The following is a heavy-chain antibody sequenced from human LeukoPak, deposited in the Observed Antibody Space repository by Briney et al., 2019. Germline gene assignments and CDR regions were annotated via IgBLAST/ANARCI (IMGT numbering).Heavy chain of an antibody. Sequence: ASVKVSCKASGYTFTSYYMHWVRQAPGQGLEWMGIINPSGGSTSYAQKFQGRVTVTRDTSTSTVYMELSSLRSEDTAVYYCARSFWPRNWFDPWGQGTLVTVSS. CDR2: INPSGGST. J-gene: IGHJ5*02. D-gene: IGHD1-26*01. CDR1: GYTFTSYY. V-gene: IGHV1-46*01. CDR3: ARSFWPRNWFDP.